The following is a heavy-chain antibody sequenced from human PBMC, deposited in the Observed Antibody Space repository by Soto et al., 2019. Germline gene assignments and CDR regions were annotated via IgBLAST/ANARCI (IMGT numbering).Heavy chain of an antibody. V-gene: IGHV4-59*12. CDR1: GGSISSYY. D-gene: IGHD6-13*01. J-gene: IGHJ3*02. Sequence: SETLSLTCTVSGGSISSYYWSWIRQPPGKGLEWIGYIYYSGSTNYNPSLRSRVTMSVDTSKNQFSLKLSSVTAADTAVYYCAASRGKAAGSRAFDIWGQGTMVTVSS. CDR2: IYYSGST. CDR3: AASRGKAAGSRAFDI.